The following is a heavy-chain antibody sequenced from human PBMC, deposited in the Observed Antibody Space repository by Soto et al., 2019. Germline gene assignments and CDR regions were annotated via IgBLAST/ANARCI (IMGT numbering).Heavy chain of an antibody. V-gene: IGHV4-38-2*02. J-gene: IGHJ6*02. CDR2: IYHGGSP. CDR3: ARDTAQGATTKVYYYGMDV. D-gene: IGHD1-26*01. CDR1: GYSISSGYY. Sequence: SETLSLTCAVSGYSISSGYYWGWIRQPPGKGLEWIGNIYHGGSPYYNPSLRSRVTISVDTSKNQFSLKLSSATAADTAVYYCARDTAQGATTKVYYYGMDVWGQGTTVTVSS.